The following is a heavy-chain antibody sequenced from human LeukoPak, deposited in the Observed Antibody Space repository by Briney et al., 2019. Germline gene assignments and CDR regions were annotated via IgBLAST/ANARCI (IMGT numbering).Heavy chain of an antibody. Sequence: PSQTLSLTCTVSGGSISSGGYYWSWIRQPPGKGLEWIGYIYHSGSTYYNPSLKSRVTISVDRSKNQFSLKLSSVTAADTAVYYCARSAGNSLLDYWGQGTLVTVSS. CDR2: IYHSGST. CDR1: GGSISSGGYY. D-gene: IGHD5-12*01. CDR3: ARSAGNSLLDY. J-gene: IGHJ4*02. V-gene: IGHV4-30-2*01.